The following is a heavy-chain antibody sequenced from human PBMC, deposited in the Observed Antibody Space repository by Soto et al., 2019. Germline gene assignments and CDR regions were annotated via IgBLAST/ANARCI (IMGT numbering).Heavy chain of an antibody. CDR3: ARGYTGGWARGGQNDY. Sequence: PGGALSIAFLVSEFPFMSYNMNWVRQAPGKGLEWISYISNGGSRIYYAESLKGRFTISRDNAKNSLHLQMNSLRAEDTAVYYCARGYTGGWARGGQNDYWGQGTLVPVAS. CDR2: ISNGGSRI. J-gene: IGHJ4*02. CDR1: EFPFMSYN. D-gene: IGHD6-19*01. V-gene: IGHV3-48*03.